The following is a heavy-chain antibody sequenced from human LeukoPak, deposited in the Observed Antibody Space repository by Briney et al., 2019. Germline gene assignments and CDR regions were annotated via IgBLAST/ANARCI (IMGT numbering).Heavy chain of an antibody. Sequence: PGGSLRLSCAASGFTFSSYAMHWVRQAPGKGLKWVAVISYDGSNKYYADSVKGRFTISRDNSKNTLYLQMNSLRAEDTAVYYCASVFISRYFDYWGQGTLVTVSS. CDR2: ISYDGSNK. D-gene: IGHD3-10*01. J-gene: IGHJ4*02. CDR3: ASVFISRYFDY. CDR1: GFTFSSYA. V-gene: IGHV3-30-3*01.